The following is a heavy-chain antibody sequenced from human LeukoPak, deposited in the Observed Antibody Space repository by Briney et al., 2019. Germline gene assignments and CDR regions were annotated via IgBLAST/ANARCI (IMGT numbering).Heavy chain of an antibody. Sequence: SVKVSCKASGGTFSSYAISWVRQAPGQGLEWMGGIIPIFGTANYAQKFQGRVTITADESTSTAYMELSNLRSEDTAVYYCARTYDFWSSVDYWGQGTLVTVSS. D-gene: IGHD3-3*01. J-gene: IGHJ4*02. CDR1: GGTFSSYA. CDR2: IIPIFGTA. V-gene: IGHV1-69*13. CDR3: ARTYDFWSSVDY.